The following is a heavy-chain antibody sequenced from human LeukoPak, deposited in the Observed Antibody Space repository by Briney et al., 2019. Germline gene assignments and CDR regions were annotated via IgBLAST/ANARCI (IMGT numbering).Heavy chain of an antibody. J-gene: IGHJ4*02. CDR2: IYPRDGST. V-gene: IGHV1-46*01. Sequence: EASVKVSCKASGYTFTSNYIHWVRQAPGKGLEWMGMIYPRDGSTSYAQKFQGRVTVTRDTSTGTVHMELSGLRSEDTAVYYCARDQEGFDYWGQGTLVTVSS. CDR1: GYTFTSNY. CDR3: ARDQEGFDY.